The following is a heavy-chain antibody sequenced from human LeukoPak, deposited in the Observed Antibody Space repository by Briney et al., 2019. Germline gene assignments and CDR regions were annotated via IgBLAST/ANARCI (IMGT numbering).Heavy chain of an antibody. CDR3: ARDPTIFGVVAEYFQH. J-gene: IGHJ1*01. CDR2: ISAYNGNT. V-gene: IGHV1-18*01. CDR1: GYTFTSYG. D-gene: IGHD3-3*01. Sequence: ASVKVSCKASGYTFTSYGISWVRQAPGQGLEWKGWISAYNGNTNYAQKLQGRVTMTTDTSTSTAYMELRSLRSDDTAVYYCARDPTIFGVVAEYFQHWGQGTLVTVSS.